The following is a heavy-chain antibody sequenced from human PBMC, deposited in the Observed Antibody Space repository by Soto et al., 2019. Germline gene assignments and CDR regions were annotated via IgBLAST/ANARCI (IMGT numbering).Heavy chain of an antibody. Sequence: TSETLSRTCAVSSGSIGSSNWWSWVRQPPGKGLEWIGEIYHSGSTNYNPSLKSRVTISVDKSKNQFSLKLSSVTAADTAVYYCAGTPDIVVVPAMMGINYWGQGTLVTVSS. D-gene: IGHD2-2*01. CDR3: AGTPDIVVVPAMMGINY. J-gene: IGHJ4*02. CDR2: IYHSGST. V-gene: IGHV4-4*02. CDR1: SGSIGSSNW.